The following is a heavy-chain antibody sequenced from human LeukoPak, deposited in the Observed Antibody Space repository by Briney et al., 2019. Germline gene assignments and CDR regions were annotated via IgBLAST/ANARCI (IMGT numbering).Heavy chain of an antibody. V-gene: IGHV4-59*08. D-gene: IGHD4/OR15-4a*01. J-gene: IGHJ4*02. Sequence: PSETLSLTRTVSGGSISSYYWSWIRQPPGKGLEWIGYIYYSGSTIYNPSLKSRVTMSLDTSKNQFSLKLTSVTAADTAVYYCARRDYKYSSLDYWGQGTLVTVS. CDR3: ARRDYKYSSLDY. CDR2: IYYSGST. CDR1: GGSISSYY.